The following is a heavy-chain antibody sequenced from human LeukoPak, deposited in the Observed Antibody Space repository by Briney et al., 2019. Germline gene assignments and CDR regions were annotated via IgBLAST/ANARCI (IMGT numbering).Heavy chain of an antibody. D-gene: IGHD6-13*01. V-gene: IGHV3-21*01. CDR3: ARGIDSSGWLSWFAP. J-gene: IGHJ5*02. CDR2: ITSTGSDI. CDR1: GFTFSSYT. Sequence: GGSLSLSCAASGFTFSSYTMNWVRQAGGRGLEWVSSITSTGSDIYYADSVKGRFTISRDNAKNSLYLQVNSLRAEDTAVYYCARGIDSSGWLSWFAPWGQGTLVTVSS.